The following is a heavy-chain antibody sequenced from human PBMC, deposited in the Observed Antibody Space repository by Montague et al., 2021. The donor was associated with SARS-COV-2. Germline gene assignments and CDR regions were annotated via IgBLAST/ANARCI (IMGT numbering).Heavy chain of an antibody. V-gene: IGHV4-34*01. CDR2: INHRGTT. D-gene: IGHD3-3*01. CDR1: GGSISSYY. J-gene: IGHJ6*02. Sequence: SETLSLTCTVSGGSISSYYWSWIRQPQGKGLEWIGEINHRGTTTSNPSLNSRVTISIDTSKNQFSLNLSSVTAADTAVYYCARISRARSGTGWYNYNGLDVWGQGTTVIVSS. CDR3: ARISRARSGTGWYNYNGLDV.